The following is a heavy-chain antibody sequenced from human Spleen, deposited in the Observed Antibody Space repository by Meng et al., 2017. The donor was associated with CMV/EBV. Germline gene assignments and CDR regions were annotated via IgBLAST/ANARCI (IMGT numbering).Heavy chain of an antibody. D-gene: IGHD3-3*01. Sequence: FTVSSYAMSWVRQAPGKGLEWVSSFSGSSGSTYYADSVKGRFTISRDSSKNTLYLQMNSLRAEDTALYYCARDQQSIFGRRGAFDIWGQGTMVTVSS. J-gene: IGHJ3*02. CDR2: FSGSSGST. CDR1: FTVSSYA. CDR3: ARDQQSIFGRRGAFDI. V-gene: IGHV3-23*01.